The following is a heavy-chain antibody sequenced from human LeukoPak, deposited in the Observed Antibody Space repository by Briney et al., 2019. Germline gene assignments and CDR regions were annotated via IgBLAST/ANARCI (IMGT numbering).Heavy chain of an antibody. D-gene: IGHD3-22*01. CDR1: GGSISNSSYY. J-gene: IGHJ4*02. CDR3: ARHYYDGSGYYYGGYFDY. CDR2: IYYSGGT. V-gene: IGHV4-39*01. Sequence: SETLSLTCTVSGGSISNSSYYWGWIPQPPGKGLEWIGSIYYSGGTYYNPSLKSLVTISVDTSNKQFSLKLSAVTAADMAVQLCARHYYDGSGYYYGGYFDYWGQGTLVTVSS.